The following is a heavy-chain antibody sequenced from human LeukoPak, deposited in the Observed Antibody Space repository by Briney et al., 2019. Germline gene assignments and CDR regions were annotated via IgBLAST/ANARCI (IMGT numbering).Heavy chain of an antibody. D-gene: IGHD3-10*01. V-gene: IGHV1-69*13. J-gene: IGHJ4*02. CDR3: AREAWTMWLGDPQRYFEI. CDR1: GGTFSTYA. CDR2: IIPIFGTA. Sequence: ASVKVSCKASGGTFSTYAISWVRQAPGQGLEWVGGIIPIFGTANYAQKFQGRVTITADESTSTAYMELSSLRSEDTAVYYCAREAWTMWLGDPQRYFEIWGQGTLVTVAS.